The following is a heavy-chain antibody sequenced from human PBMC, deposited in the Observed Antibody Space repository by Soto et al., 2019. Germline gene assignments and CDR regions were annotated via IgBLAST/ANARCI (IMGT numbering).Heavy chain of an antibody. CDR1: GGSTRNLF. CDR2: SIYSGRT. CDR3: ARVGGDDFGDSGGFDY. Sequence: SETLSLTCTVSGGSTRNLFWTWVRQPTGQGLQWMCYSIYSGRTNSNPYLQSRVSISVDTSKNHFSLQLRSVTAADTAVYFCARVGGDDFGDSGGFDYWGQGTLVTVSS. J-gene: IGHJ4*02. D-gene: IGHD4-17*01. V-gene: IGHV4-59*01.